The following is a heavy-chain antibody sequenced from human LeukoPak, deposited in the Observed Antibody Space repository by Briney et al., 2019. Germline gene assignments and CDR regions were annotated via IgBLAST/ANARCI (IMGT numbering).Heavy chain of an antibody. V-gene: IGHV3-33*01. J-gene: IGHJ4*02. CDR3: VRDSDAGFHY. Sequence: PGRSLRLSCAASVFTFSIYGMHWVRQAPRKGLEWVSHIWFGGSNIYYAASMQGRLQISRDNAKKTLYLQMSSLRVEDTGRYFCVRDSDAGFHYWGGRPLVSVSS. CDR1: VFTFSIYG. CDR2: IWFGGSNI.